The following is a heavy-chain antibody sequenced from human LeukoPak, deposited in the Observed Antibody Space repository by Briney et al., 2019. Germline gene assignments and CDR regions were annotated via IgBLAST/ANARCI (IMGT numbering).Heavy chain of an antibody. D-gene: IGHD3-3*01. J-gene: IGHJ5*02. Sequence: SETLSLTCTVSGGSISSYYWSWIRQPAGKGLEWIGRIYTSGSTNYNPSLKSRVTMSVDTSKNQFSLKLSSVTAADTAVYYCARDTRFLEWLFGFDPWGQGTLVTVSS. V-gene: IGHV4-4*07. CDR1: GGSISSYY. CDR2: IYTSGST. CDR3: ARDTRFLEWLFGFDP.